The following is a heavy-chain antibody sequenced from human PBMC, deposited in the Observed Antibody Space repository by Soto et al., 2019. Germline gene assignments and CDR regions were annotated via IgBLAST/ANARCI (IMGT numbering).Heavy chain of an antibody. D-gene: IGHD6-13*01. Sequence: QVQLVQSGAEVKKPGSSVKVSCKASGGTFSNHAVNWMRQAPGPGLEWMGGVISLFGATNYAQKFQGRVTIIADETTSTAYMELNTLRSEGTAVHYCARSFIAAAGLIYCYYAMDVWGQGTTVTVSS. CDR1: GGTFSNHA. J-gene: IGHJ6*02. CDR2: VISLFGAT. V-gene: IGHV1-69*01. CDR3: ARSFIAAAGLIYCYYAMDV.